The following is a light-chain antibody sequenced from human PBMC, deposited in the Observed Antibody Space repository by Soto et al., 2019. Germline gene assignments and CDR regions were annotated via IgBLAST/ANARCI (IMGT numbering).Light chain of an antibody. J-gene: IGKJ1*01. CDR2: KAS. Sequence: DVHLTQSPSTLSASVGYRFTITCRASQSISSWLAWYQQKPGKAPKLLIYKASSLESGVPSRFRGSGSGTEFTLTISSLQPDDFETYYCQQYNSYPWTFGQGTKVDIK. V-gene: IGKV1-5*03. CDR3: QQYNSYPWT. CDR1: QSISSW.